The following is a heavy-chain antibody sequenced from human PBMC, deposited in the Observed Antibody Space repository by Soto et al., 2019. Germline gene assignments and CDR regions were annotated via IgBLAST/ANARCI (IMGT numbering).Heavy chain of an antibody. Sequence: ESGGGVVQPGRSLRLSCAASGFTFSSYGMHWVRQAPGKGLEWVAVISYDGSNKYYADSVKGRFTISRDNSKNTLYLQMNSLRAEDTAVYYCAKDWIQLWLPDYWGQGTLVTVSS. J-gene: IGHJ4*02. CDR3: AKDWIQLWLPDY. CDR2: ISYDGSNK. CDR1: GFTFSSYG. D-gene: IGHD5-18*01. V-gene: IGHV3-30*18.